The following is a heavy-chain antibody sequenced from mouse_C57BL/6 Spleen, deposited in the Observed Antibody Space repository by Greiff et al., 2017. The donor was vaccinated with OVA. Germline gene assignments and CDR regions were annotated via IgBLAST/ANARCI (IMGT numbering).Heavy chain of an antibody. J-gene: IGHJ3*01. Sequence: ESGPGLVKPSQSLSLTCSVTGYSITSGYYWNWIRQFPGNKLEWMGYISYDGSNNYNPSLKNRISITRDTSKNQFFLKLNSVTTEDTATYYCARAQVWFAYWGQGTLVTVSA. CDR1: GYSITSGYY. D-gene: IGHD3-2*02. V-gene: IGHV3-6*01. CDR3: ARAQVWFAY. CDR2: ISYDGSN.